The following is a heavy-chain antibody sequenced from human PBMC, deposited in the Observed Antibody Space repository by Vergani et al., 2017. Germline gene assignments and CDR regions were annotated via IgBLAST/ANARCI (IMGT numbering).Heavy chain of an antibody. Sequence: EVQLVPSGAEVKKPGESLRISCTGSGYSFTSYWISWVRQMPGKGLEWMGRIDPSDSYTNYSPSFQGHVTISADKSISTGYLQWSILKASDTAMYYCERVGLSYYESSGYYVATSGWFDPWGQGTLVTVYS. D-gene: IGHD3-22*01. CDR3: ERVGLSYYESSGYYVATSGWFDP. J-gene: IGHJ5*02. V-gene: IGHV5-10-1*03. CDR1: GYSFTSYW. CDR2: IDPSDSYT.